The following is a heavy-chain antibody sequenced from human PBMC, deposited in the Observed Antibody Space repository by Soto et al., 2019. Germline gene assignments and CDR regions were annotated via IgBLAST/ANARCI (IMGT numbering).Heavy chain of an antibody. V-gene: IGHV4-59*12. Sequence: TLSLTCTVSGGSLGSYYWSWIRQPPGKGLEWIGYVFYTGRANYNASLKSRVSISLDTSNYQFSLKLSSVTAADTAVYYCAREGGYFDSSGSGVYHYHGVDVWGQGTTVTVSS. D-gene: IGHD3-22*01. J-gene: IGHJ6*02. CDR1: GGSLGSYY. CDR3: AREGGYFDSSGSGVYHYHGVDV. CDR2: VFYTGRA.